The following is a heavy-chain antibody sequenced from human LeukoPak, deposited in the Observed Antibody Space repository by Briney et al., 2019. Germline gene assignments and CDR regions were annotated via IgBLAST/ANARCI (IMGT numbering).Heavy chain of an antibody. Sequence: GGSLRLSCAESGFTLIIYGMHWVRQAPGKGLEWVAFIRYDRSNKYYVDSVKGRFTIYRDNSKNTLYLKMNSLRAEDSAVYYCAKVGRCYSSSSCSYMDVWGKGTTVTVSS. D-gene: IGHD2-2*01. CDR3: AKVGRCYSSSSCSYMDV. V-gene: IGHV3-30*02. CDR1: GFTLIIYG. J-gene: IGHJ6*03. CDR2: IRYDRSNK.